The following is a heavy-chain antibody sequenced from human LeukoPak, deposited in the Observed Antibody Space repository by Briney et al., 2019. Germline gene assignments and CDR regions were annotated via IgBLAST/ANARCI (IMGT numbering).Heavy chain of an antibody. CDR1: GFIFSDYY. D-gene: IGHD3-10*01. Sequence: GGSLRLSCAASGFIFSDYYMNWFRQAPGQGLEWLAYISSSGSTKSYADSVKGRFTLSRDNAKNSLHLQMNSLRVEDTAIYYCVREAGLAFDIWGQGTMVTVSS. CDR3: VREAGLAFDI. V-gene: IGHV3-11*04. J-gene: IGHJ3*02. CDR2: ISSSGSTK.